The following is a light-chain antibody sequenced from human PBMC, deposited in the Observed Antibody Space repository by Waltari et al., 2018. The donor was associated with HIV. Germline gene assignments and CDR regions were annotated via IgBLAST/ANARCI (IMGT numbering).Light chain of an antibody. CDR2: EVS. V-gene: IGLV2-14*01. J-gene: IGLJ3*02. Sequence: QSALTQPASVSGSPGQSITISCTGTSSDVGSYNYVSWYQQHPDKAPKLMIYEVSMRPSGVSNRFAGSKSDNTASLTISGLQAEDEADYYCSSYRSSSTPLWVFGGGTKLTVL. CDR3: SSYRSSSTPLWV. CDR1: SSDVGSYNY.